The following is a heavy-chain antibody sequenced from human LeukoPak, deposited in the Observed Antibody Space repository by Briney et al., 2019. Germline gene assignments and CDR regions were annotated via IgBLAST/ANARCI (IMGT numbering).Heavy chain of an antibody. J-gene: IGHJ5*02. CDR3: ARADLYYDFWSGYWFDP. D-gene: IGHD3-3*01. V-gene: IGHV4-38-2*02. CDR1: GYSISSGYY. Sequence: SETLSLTCTVSGYSISSGYYWGWIRQPPGKGLEWGGSIYHSGSTYYTPSLQSRVTISVDTSKNQFSLKLSSVTAADTAVYYCARADLYYDFWSGYWFDPWGQGTLVTVSS. CDR2: IYHSGST.